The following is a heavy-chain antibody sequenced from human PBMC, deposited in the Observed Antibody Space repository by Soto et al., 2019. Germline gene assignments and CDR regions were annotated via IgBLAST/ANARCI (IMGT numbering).Heavy chain of an antibody. CDR1: GFMFGDFA. Sequence: GGSLRLSCTVSGFMFGDFAMHWVRQAPGQGLEWVSGINWNGVNKGYAESVLGRFTISRDNAKKSLYLDMNYLRPEDTALYFCAKDVDRLGELWGYFQSWGQGTMVTVSS. V-gene: IGHV3-9*01. CDR2: INWNGVNK. CDR3: AKDVDRLGELWGYFQS. J-gene: IGHJ1*01. D-gene: IGHD3-16*01.